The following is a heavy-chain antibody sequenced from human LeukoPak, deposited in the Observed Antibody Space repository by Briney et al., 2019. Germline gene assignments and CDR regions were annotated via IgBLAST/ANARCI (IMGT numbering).Heavy chain of an antibody. CDR1: GYTFTGYY. Sequence: ASVKVSCKASGYTFTGYYMRWVRQAPGQGLEWMGWINPNSGGTNYAQKFQGRVTMTRDTSISTAYMELSRLRSDDTAVYYCARDHAPLRYFAFWGQGTLVTVSS. CDR2: INPNSGGT. J-gene: IGHJ4*02. V-gene: IGHV1-2*02. CDR3: ARDHAPLRYFAF. D-gene: IGHD3-9*01.